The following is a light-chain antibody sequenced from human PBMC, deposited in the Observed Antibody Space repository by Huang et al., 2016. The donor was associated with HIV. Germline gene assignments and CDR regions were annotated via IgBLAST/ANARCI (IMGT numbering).Light chain of an antibody. V-gene: IGKV4-1*01. CDR3: QQYYASPQT. J-gene: IGKJ1*01. Sequence: DIVMAQSPVSLAVSLGERATLTFRSSPSFFSTSTNKDYLAWFQQKPGQPPTLLLFWSSTREVGVPDRFSGSGSGTHFTLTIDNLEADEAAIYYCQQYYASPQTFGQGTRV. CDR1: PSFFSTSTNKDY. CDR2: WSS.